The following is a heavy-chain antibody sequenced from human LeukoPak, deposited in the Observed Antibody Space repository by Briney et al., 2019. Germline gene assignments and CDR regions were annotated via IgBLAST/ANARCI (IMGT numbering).Heavy chain of an antibody. CDR1: GGSISSGSYY. V-gene: IGHV4-61*02. CDR2: IYTSGST. Sequence: SETLSLTCTVSGGSISSGSYYWSWIRQPAGKGLEWIGRIYTSGSTNYNPSLKSRVIISVDTSKNQFSLKLSSVTAADTAVYYCARSYSSNYYGNYFDSWGQGTLVTVSS. CDR3: ARSYSSNYYGNYFDS. J-gene: IGHJ4*02. D-gene: IGHD5-12*01.